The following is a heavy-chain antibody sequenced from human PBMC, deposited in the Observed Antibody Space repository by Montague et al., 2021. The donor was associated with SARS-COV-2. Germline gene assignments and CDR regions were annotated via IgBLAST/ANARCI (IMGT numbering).Heavy chain of an antibody. Sequence: SETLSLTCSVSGGSSSYYYYTWIRQSPSQGLQWIGYIFHTGSPTFNPSLKSRVSMSLNTSKNHFSLRLSAVTAADTARYYCARAQNICFIANCVIYFDLWGLGALVMISS. CDR1: GGSSSYYY. CDR2: IFHTGSP. CDR3: ARAQNICFIANCVIYFDL. J-gene: IGHJ4*02. D-gene: IGHD1/OR15-1a*01. V-gene: IGHV4-59*01.